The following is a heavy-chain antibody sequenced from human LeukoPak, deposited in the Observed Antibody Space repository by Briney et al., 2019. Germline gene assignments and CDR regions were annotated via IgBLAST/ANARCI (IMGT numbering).Heavy chain of an antibody. V-gene: IGHV4-34*01. D-gene: IGHD5-18*01. CDR3: ARGPSTTWIQLWSTNNWFDP. CDR1: GGSFSGYY. CDR2: INHSGST. Sequence: SETLSLTCAVYGGSFSGYYWSWIRQPPGKGLEWIGEINHSGSTNYNPSLKSRVTISVDTSKNQFSLKLSSVTAADTAVYYCARGPSTTWIQLWSTNNWFDPWGQGTLVTVSS. J-gene: IGHJ5*02.